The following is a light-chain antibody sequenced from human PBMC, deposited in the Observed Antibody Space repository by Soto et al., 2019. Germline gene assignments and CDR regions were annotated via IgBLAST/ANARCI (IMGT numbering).Light chain of an antibody. Sequence: QPVLTQPPSVSGAPGQRVTISCTGSSSNIGAGYDVHWYQQFSGTSPKLLIYGNDNPPSGVPDRFSGSKSGTSASLAITGLLAEDEADYYCQSYDSSLSGFWVFGGGTKVTVL. J-gene: IGLJ3*02. CDR3: QSYDSSLSGFWV. CDR1: SSNIGAGYD. V-gene: IGLV1-40*01. CDR2: GND.